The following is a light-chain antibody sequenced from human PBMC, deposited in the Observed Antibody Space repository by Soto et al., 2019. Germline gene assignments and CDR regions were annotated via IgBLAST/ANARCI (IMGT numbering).Light chain of an antibody. CDR2: GAS. J-gene: IGKJ4*02. CDR3: QEYHWPPHT. CDR1: QAVGGNF. Sequence: LAQSPGTLSLSPGERAALSCRASQAVGGNFLAWYQQKPGHAPRLLNGGASTRATVIPDRFSGSGSGTDFTLTISILEAEDFAVYCSQEYHWPPHTFGEGTKVDVK. V-gene: IGKV3-20*01.